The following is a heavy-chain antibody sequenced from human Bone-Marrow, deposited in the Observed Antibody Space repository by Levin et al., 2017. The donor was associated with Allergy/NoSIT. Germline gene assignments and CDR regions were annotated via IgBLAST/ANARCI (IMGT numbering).Heavy chain of an antibody. V-gene: IGHV3-74*01. D-gene: IGHD3-16*01. J-gene: IGHJ6*02. CDR3: ARAPGGVFGMDV. CDR1: GFAFSDYW. CDR2: INSDGTRA. Sequence: GGSLRLSCAASGFAFSDYWMHWVRQAPGKGLVWVSRINSDGTRATYADSVKGRLTISTDNAKKTLYLQINSLRVEDTAVYYCARAPGGVFGMDVWGQGTTVTVSS.